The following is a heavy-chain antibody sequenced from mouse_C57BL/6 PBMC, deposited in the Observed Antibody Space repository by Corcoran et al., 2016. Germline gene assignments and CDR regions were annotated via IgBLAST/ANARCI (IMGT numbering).Heavy chain of an antibody. Sequence: QIQLVQSGPELKKPGETVQISCKASRDTFTTYGMSWVKQAPGKGLKWMGWINTYSGVPTYADDFKGRFAFSLETSASTAYLQINNLKNEDTATYYCARFYYGSTPYYFDYWGQGTTLTVSS. CDR3: ARFYYGSTPYYFDY. J-gene: IGHJ2*01. V-gene: IGHV9-3*01. CDR2: INTYSGVP. CDR1: RDTFTTYG. D-gene: IGHD1-1*01.